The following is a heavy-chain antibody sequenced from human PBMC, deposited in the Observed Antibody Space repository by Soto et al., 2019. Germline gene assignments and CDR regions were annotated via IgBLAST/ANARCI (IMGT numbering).Heavy chain of an antibody. CDR1: GFTFSSYW. V-gene: IGHV3-7*01. CDR2: IKQDGSEK. Sequence: EVQLVESGGGLVQPGGSLRLSCAASGFTFSSYWMSWVRQAPGKGLEWVANIKQDGSEKYYVDSMKGRFTSSRDNAKNALFLQMNSLRAEDTAVYYCVRVRCSGTSCRRGWYFDLWGRGTLVTVSS. D-gene: IGHD2-15*01. CDR3: VRVRCSGTSCRRGWYFDL. J-gene: IGHJ2*01.